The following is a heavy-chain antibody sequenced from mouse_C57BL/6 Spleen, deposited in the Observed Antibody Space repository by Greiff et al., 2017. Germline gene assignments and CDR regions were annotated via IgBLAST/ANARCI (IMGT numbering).Heavy chain of an antibody. Sequence: VQLQQSGPELVKPGASVKIPCKASGYTFTDYNMDWVKQSHGKSLEWIGDINPNNGGTISNQKFKGKATLTVDKASSTAYLELRSLTSEDTAVYDCASAGTVVAPFDYWGQGTTLTVSS. CDR1: GYTFTDYN. J-gene: IGHJ2*01. D-gene: IGHD1-1*01. CDR3: ASAGTVVAPFDY. V-gene: IGHV1-18*01. CDR2: INPNNGGT.